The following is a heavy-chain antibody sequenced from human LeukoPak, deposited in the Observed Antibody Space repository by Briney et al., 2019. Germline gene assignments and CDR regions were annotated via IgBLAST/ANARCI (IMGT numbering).Heavy chain of an antibody. CDR3: AKDYYYDSSGYLDY. D-gene: IGHD3-22*01. CDR2: IWYDGSNK. J-gene: IGHJ4*02. Sequence: GRSLRLSCAASGFTFSSYGMHWVRQAPGKGLEWVAVIWYDGSNKYYADSVKGRFTISRDNSKNTLYLQMNSLRAEDTAVYYCAKDYYYDSSGYLDYWGQGTLVTVSS. CDR1: GFTFSSYG. V-gene: IGHV3-33*06.